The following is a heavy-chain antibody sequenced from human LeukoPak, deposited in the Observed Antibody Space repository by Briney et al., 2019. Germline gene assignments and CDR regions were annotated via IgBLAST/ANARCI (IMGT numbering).Heavy chain of an antibody. D-gene: IGHD3-22*01. J-gene: IGHJ4*02. V-gene: IGHV3-21*01. CDR2: ISSSSSYI. CDR1: GFTFSSYA. Sequence: GGSLRLSCAASGFTFSSYAMNWVRQAPGKGLEWVSSISSSSSYIYYADSVKGRFTISRDKAKNSLYLQMNSLRAEDTAVYYCARDLDYDSSGIDYWGQGTLVTVSS. CDR3: ARDLDYDSSGIDY.